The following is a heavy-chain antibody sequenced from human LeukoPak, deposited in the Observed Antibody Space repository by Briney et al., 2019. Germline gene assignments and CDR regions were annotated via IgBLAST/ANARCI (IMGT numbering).Heavy chain of an antibody. CDR3: ARGPPGGQFDP. V-gene: IGHV4-59*01. CDR2: IYYSGST. Sequence: SSETLSLTCTVSGGSISSYYWSWIRQPPGKGLEWIGYIYYSGSTNYNPSLKSRVTMSVDTSKNQFSLRLSSVTAADTAVYYCARGPPGGQFDPWGQGTLVTVSS. D-gene: IGHD3-10*01. J-gene: IGHJ5*02. CDR1: GGSISSYY.